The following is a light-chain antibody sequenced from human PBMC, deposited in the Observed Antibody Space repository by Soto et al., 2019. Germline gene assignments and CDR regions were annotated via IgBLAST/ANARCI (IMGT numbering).Light chain of an antibody. V-gene: IGLV2-14*01. Sequence: QSVLTQPASVSGSPGQSITIACTGTSNDVGGYNYVSWYQQHPGKAPKVMIYEVSNRPSGVSNRFSGSKSGNTTSLTISGLQAEDEADYYCSSYTSSTTLVFGTGTKVTVL. CDR3: SSYTSSTTLV. J-gene: IGLJ1*01. CDR2: EVS. CDR1: SNDVGGYNY.